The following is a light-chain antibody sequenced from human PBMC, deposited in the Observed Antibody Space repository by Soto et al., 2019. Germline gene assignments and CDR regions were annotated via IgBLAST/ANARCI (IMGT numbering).Light chain of an antibody. V-gene: IGLV2-8*01. CDR3: SSYLASNTL. CDR2: EVS. CDR1: SSDVGGYNY. J-gene: IGLJ1*01. Sequence: QSVLTQPPSASGSPGQSVTISCTGTSSDVGGYNYVSWYQQHPGKAPKLMIYEVSKRPSGVPDRFSGSKSGNTASLTVSGLQAEYEADYYCSSYLASNTLFGTGPMVTVL.